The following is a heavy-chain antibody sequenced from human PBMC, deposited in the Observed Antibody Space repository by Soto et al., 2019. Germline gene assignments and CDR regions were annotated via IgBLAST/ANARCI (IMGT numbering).Heavy chain of an antibody. CDR2: INPSGGST. CDR3: ASSKYYDFWSGSRGSWFDP. CDR1: GYTFTSYY. D-gene: IGHD3-3*01. J-gene: IGHJ5*02. V-gene: IGHV1-46*01. Sequence: ASVKVSCKASGYTFTSYYMHWVRQAPGQGLEWMGIINPSGGSTSYAQKFQGRVTMTRDTSTSTVYMELSSLRSEDTAVYYCASSKYYDFWSGSRGSWFDPWGQGTLVTSPQ.